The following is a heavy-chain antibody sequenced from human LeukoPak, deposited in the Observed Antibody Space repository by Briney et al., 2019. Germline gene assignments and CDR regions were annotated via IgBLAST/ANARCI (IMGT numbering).Heavy chain of an antibody. V-gene: IGHV4-61*02. D-gene: IGHD6-13*01. CDR2: IYTSGST. CDR1: GGSISSGSYY. CDR3: ARHEAGSSWSLNWFDP. J-gene: IGHJ5*02. Sequence: SETLSLTCTVSGGSISSGSYYWSWIRQPAGMGLEWIGRIYTSGSTNYNPSLKSRVTISVDTSKNQFSLKLSSVTAADTAVYYCARHEAGSSWSLNWFDPWGQGTLVTVSS.